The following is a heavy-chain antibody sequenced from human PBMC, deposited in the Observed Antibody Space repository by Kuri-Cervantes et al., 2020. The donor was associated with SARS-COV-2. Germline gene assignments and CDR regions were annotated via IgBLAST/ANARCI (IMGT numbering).Heavy chain of an antibody. V-gene: IGHV1-69*13. CDR2: IIPIFGTA. Sequence: SVKVSCKASGGTFSSYAISGVRQAPGQGLEWMGGIIPIFGTANYAQKFQGRVTITADESTSTAYMELSSLRSEDTAVYYCARAYYYDSSGYYPGDYWGQGTLVTVSS. CDR3: ARAYYYDSSGYYPGDY. J-gene: IGHJ4*02. CDR1: GGTFSSYA. D-gene: IGHD3-22*01.